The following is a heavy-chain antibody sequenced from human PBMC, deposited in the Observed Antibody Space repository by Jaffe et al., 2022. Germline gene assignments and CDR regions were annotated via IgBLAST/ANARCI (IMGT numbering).Heavy chain of an antibody. D-gene: IGHD5-12*01. CDR1: GFTFSSYA. Sequence: EVQLLESGGGLVQPGGSLRLSCAASGFTFSSYAMSWVRQAPGKGLEWVSAISGSGGSTYYADSVKGRFTISRDNSKNTLYLQMNSLRAEDTAVYYCAKDFVVGYSGYDLAYNWFDPWGQGTLVTVSS. V-gene: IGHV3-23*01. CDR3: AKDFVVGYSGYDLAYNWFDP. CDR2: ISGSGGST. J-gene: IGHJ5*02.